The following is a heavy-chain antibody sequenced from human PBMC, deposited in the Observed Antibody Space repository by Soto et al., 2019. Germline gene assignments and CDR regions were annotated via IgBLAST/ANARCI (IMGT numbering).Heavy chain of an antibody. CDR1: GFTFSSYA. D-gene: IGHD5-18*01. Sequence: EVQLLESGGGLVQPGGSLRLSCAASGFTFSSYAMSWVRQAPGKGLEWVSAISGSGGSTYYADSVKGRFTISRDNSKNTLYLQLNRLRAGDTAVYYCAKVGGYTAMVSDLSVGYYYGMDVWGQGTTVTVSS. CDR2: ISGSGGST. CDR3: AKVGGYTAMVSDLSVGYYYGMDV. V-gene: IGHV3-23*01. J-gene: IGHJ6*02.